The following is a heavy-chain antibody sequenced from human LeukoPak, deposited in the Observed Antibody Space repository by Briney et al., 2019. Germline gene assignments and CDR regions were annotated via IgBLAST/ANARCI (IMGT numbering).Heavy chain of an antibody. V-gene: IGHV3-23*01. Sequence: GGSLRLSCAASGFTFSSYAMSWVRQAPGKGLEWVSVISGSGGSTYYTDPVRGRFTISRDSSKNTLYLQMNSLRAEDTAVYYCAKHVHSSGYYPYYFDYWGQGTLVTFSS. CDR2: ISGSGGST. D-gene: IGHD3-22*01. CDR3: AKHVHSSGYYPYYFDY. CDR1: GFTFSSYA. J-gene: IGHJ4*02.